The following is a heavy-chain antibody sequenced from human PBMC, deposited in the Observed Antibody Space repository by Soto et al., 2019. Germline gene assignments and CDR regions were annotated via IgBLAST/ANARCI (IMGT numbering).Heavy chain of an antibody. CDR2: ISGSGGST. CDR3: SNGGSGDYDYYYYMDV. J-gene: IGHJ6*03. CDR1: GFTFSSYA. Sequence: GGSLRLSCAASGFTFSSYAMSWVRQAPGKGLEWVSAISGSGGSTYYADSVKGRFTISRDNSKNTLYLQMNSLRAEDTAVYYCSNGGSGDYDYYYYMDVQGKPTTVTVSS. V-gene: IGHV3-23*01. D-gene: IGHD2-21*02.